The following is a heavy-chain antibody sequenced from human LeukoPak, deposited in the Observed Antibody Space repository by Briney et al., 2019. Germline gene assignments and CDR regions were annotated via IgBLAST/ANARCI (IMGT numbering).Heavy chain of an antibody. J-gene: IGHJ4*02. D-gene: IGHD3-22*01. V-gene: IGHV1-18*01. CDR1: GYTFTSYG. Sequence: ASVKVSCKASGYTFTSYGISWVRQAPGRGLEWMGWISAYNGNTNYAQKLQGRVTMTTDTSTSTAYMELRSLRSDDTAVYYCARERLSYYYDSSGYYQFFDYWGQGTLVTVSS. CDR3: ARERLSYYYDSSGYYQFFDY. CDR2: ISAYNGNT.